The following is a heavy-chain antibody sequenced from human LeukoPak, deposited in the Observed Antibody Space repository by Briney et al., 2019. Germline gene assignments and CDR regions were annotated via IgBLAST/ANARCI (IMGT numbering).Heavy chain of an antibody. CDR3: ASAPGIATN. CDR1: GGSISSGSYY. Sequence: SETLSLTCTVSGGSISSGSYYWSWIRQPAGTGLEWIGRIYTSGSTNYNPSLKSRVTISVDTSKNQFSLKLSSVTAADTAVYYCASAPGIATNWGQGTLVTVSS. D-gene: IGHD6-13*01. V-gene: IGHV4-61*02. CDR2: IYTSGST. J-gene: IGHJ4*02.